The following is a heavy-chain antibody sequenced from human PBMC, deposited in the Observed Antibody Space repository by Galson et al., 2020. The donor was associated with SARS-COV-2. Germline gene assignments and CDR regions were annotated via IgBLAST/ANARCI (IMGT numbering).Heavy chain of an antibody. J-gene: IGHJ1*01. CDR1: GYTLTELS. CDR3: ATEYAYYYDSSGYRPLGNLHFQH. V-gene: IGHV1-24*01. D-gene: IGHD3-22*01. CDR2: FDPEDGET. Sequence: ASVKVSCKVSGYTLTELSMHWVRQAPGKGLEWMGGFDPEDGETIYAQKFQGRVTMTEDTSTDTAYMELSSLRSEDTAVYYCATEYAYYYDSSGYRPLGNLHFQHWGQGTLVTVSS.